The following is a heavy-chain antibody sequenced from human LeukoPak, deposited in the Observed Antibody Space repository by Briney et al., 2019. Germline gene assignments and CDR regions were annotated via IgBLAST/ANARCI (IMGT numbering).Heavy chain of an antibody. V-gene: IGHV3-30-3*01. CDR1: GFTFSSYA. CDR2: ISYDGSNK. J-gene: IGHJ4*02. CDR3: ARDEFIVVVPAATPFDY. Sequence: GGSLRLSCAASGFTFSSYAMHWVRQAPGKGLEWVAVISYDGSNKYYADSVKGRVTISRDNSKNTLYLQMNSLRAEDTAVYYCARDEFIVVVPAATPFDYWGQGTLVTVSS. D-gene: IGHD2-2*02.